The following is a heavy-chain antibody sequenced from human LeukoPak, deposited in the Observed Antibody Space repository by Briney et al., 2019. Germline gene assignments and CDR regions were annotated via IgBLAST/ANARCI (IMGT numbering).Heavy chain of an antibody. CDR2: INPNSGGT. D-gene: IGHD3-10*01. V-gene: IGHV1-2*06. Sequence: ASVKVSCKASGYTFTGYYMHWVRQAPGQGLEWMGRINPNSGGTNYAQKFQGRVTMTRDTPISTAYMELSRLRSDDTAVYYCARTWPLMVRGVNAYFDYWGQGTLVTVSS. CDR3: ARTWPLMVRGVNAYFDY. CDR1: GYTFTGYY. J-gene: IGHJ4*02.